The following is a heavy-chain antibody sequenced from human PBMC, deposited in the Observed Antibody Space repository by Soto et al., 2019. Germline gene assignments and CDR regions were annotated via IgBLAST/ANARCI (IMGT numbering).Heavy chain of an antibody. CDR1: GGSFSGYE. J-gene: IGHJ4*02. V-gene: IGHV4-34*01. Sequence: XTLSLACAVYGGSFSGYEWGWIRQPPGKGLEWIGEINHSGSTNYNPSLKSRVTISVDTSKNQFSLKLRSLTAADTSVYYCARGLDAYDSSGYFYWGQGTLVTVSP. CDR2: INHSGST. CDR3: ARGLDAYDSSGYFY. D-gene: IGHD3-22*01.